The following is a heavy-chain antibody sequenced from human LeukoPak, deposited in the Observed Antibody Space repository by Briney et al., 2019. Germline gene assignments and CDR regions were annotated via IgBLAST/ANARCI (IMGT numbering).Heavy chain of an antibody. D-gene: IGHD2-8*02. J-gene: IGHJ6*03. CDR2: IIPIFGTA. CDR1: RGTFSSYA. V-gene: IGHV1-69*01. Sequence: GSSVKVSCKASRGTFSSYAISWVRQAPGQGLEWMGGIIPIFGTANYAQKFQGRVTITADESTSTAYMDLSSLRSEDTAVYYCAREVVETLPSHLVVLTNPRQYYYYMDVWGKGTTVTVSS. CDR3: AREVVETLPSHLVVLTNPRQYYYYMDV.